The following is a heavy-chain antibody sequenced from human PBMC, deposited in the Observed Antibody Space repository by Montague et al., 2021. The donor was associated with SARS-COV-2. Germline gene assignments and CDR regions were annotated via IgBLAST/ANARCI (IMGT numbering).Heavy chain of an antibody. CDR3: ARVRYYGSGTSLGMDV. CDR1: GGTFSGYY. V-gene: IGHV4-34*01. CDR2: INHSGSA. D-gene: IGHD3-10*01. J-gene: IGHJ6*02. Sequence: SETLSLTCAVYGGTFSGYYWSWIRQPPGKGLEWIGEINHSGSAYYNPSLKSRVTISVDTSKNQFSLKLSSMTAAGTAVYYCARVRYYGSGTSLGMDVWGQGTTVTVSS.